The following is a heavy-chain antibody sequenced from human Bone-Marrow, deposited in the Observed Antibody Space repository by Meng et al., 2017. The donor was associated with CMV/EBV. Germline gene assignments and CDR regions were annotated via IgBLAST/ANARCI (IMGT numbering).Heavy chain of an antibody. Sequence: SETLSLTCTVSGGSISSSSYYWGWIRQPPGKGLEWIGSIYYSGSTYYNPSLKSRVTISVDTSKNQFSLKLSSVTAADTAVYYCARHGYDFWSGYPSYCGQGTLVTVSS. CDR2: IYYSGST. CDR3: ARHGYDFWSGYPSY. D-gene: IGHD3-3*01. J-gene: IGHJ4*02. V-gene: IGHV4-39*01. CDR1: GGSISSSSYY.